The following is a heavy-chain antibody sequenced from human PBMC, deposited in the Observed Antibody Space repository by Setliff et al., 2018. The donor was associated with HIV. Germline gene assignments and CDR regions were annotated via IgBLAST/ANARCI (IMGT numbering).Heavy chain of an antibody. D-gene: IGHD3-10*01. V-gene: IGHV5-10-1*01. CDR2: IDPSDSYT. CDR3: ARHVLDYYGSGNYPFDH. Sequence: ESLKISCKGSGYSFTNYWISWVRQMPGKGLEWMGRIDPSDSYTNYSPSFQGHVTISPDKSISTAYLQWSSLKASDTAMYYCARHVLDYYGSGNYPFDHWGQGTLVTVSS. J-gene: IGHJ4*02. CDR1: GYSFTNYW.